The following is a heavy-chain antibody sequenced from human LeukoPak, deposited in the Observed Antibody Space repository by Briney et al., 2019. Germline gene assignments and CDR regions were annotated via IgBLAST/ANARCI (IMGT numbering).Heavy chain of an antibody. V-gene: IGHV3-33*01. CDR3: ARDLRYCSGGSCYLGEIDAFDI. CDR1: GFTFSSYG. Sequence: GGSLRLSCAASGFTFSSYGMHWVRQAPGKGLEWVAVIWYDGSNKYYADSVKGRFTISRDNSKNTLYLQMNSLRAEDTAVYYCARDLRYCSGGSCYLGEIDAFDIWGQGTMVPVSS. CDR2: IWYDGSNK. D-gene: IGHD2-15*01. J-gene: IGHJ3*02.